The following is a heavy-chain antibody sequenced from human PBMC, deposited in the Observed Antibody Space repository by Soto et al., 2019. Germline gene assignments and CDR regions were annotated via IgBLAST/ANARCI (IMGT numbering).Heavy chain of an antibody. D-gene: IGHD6-13*01. CDR2: IYYSGST. J-gene: IGHJ5*02. V-gene: IGHV4-59*01. CDR3: ARVWGAAAGANWFDP. CDR1: GGSISSYY. Sequence: PSETLSLTCTVSGGSISSYYWGWIRQPPGKGLEWIGYIYYSGSTNYNPSLKSRVTISVDTSKNQFSLKLSSVTAADTAVYYCARVWGAAAGANWFDPWGQGTLVTVSS.